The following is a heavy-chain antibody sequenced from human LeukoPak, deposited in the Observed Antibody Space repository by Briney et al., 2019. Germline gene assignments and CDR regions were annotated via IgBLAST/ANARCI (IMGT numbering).Heavy chain of an antibody. Sequence: GESLSLSCAASGFTFSSYAMSWVRQAPGKGLEWVSAISGSGGSTYYADSVKGRFTISRDNSKNTLYLQMNSLRAEDTAVYYCAKGSKRVGRMNFDYWGQGTLVTVSS. J-gene: IGHJ4*02. CDR2: ISGSGGST. CDR3: AKGSKRVGRMNFDY. CDR1: GFTFSSYA. V-gene: IGHV3-23*01. D-gene: IGHD6-25*01.